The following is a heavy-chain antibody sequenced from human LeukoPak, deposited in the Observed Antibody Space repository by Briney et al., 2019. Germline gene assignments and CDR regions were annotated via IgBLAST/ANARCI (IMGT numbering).Heavy chain of an antibody. J-gene: IGHJ5*02. CDR3: ARGSGYSGFDP. CDR2: INHSGST. D-gene: IGHD2-15*01. CDR1: GGSFSGYY. Sequence: SETLSLTCAVYGGSFSGYYWSWIRQPPGQGLEWIGEINHSGSTNHNPSLKSRVTISVDTSKTQFSLKLSSVPAADTAVYYCARGSGYSGFDPWGQGTLVTVSS. V-gene: IGHV4-34*01.